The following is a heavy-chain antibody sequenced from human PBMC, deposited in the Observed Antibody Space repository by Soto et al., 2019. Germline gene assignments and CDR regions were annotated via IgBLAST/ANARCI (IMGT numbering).Heavy chain of an antibody. CDR1: GFTFSSYG. CDR3: AKEGRWLQKLGDYFDY. J-gene: IGHJ4*02. V-gene: IGHV3-30*18. Sequence: GGSLRLSCAASGFTFSSYGMHWVRQAPGKGLEWVAVISYDGSNKYYADSVRGRFTISRDNSKNTLYLQMNSLRAEDTAVYYCAKEGRWLQKLGDYFDYWGQGTLVTVSS. D-gene: IGHD3-16*01. CDR2: ISYDGSNK.